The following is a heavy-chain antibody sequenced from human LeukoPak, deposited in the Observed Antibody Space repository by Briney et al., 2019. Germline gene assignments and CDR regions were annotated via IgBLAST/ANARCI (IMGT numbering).Heavy chain of an antibody. Sequence: SETLSLTCAVYGGSFSGYYWSWIRQPPGKGLEWIGEINHSGSTNYNPSLKSRVTISVDTSKNQFSLKLSSVTAADTAVYHCASNVGYCYYGIDVWGKGTTVTVSS. V-gene: IGHV4-34*01. D-gene: IGHD3-10*01. J-gene: IGHJ6*04. CDR1: GGSFSGYY. CDR2: INHSGST. CDR3: ASNVGYCYYGIDV.